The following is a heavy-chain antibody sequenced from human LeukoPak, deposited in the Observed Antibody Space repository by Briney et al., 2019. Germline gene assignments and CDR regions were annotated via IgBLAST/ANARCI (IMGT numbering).Heavy chain of an antibody. CDR1: GFTFSDYY. CDR2: IKQDGGEK. V-gene: IGHV3-7*03. CDR3: ARTPYDYGDYGWFDP. D-gene: IGHD4-17*01. J-gene: IGHJ5*02. Sequence: GGSLRLSCAASGFTFSDYYMSWVRQAPGKGLEWVANIKQDGGEKYYVDSVKGRSTISRDNAKNSLYLQMNSLRAEDTAVYYCARTPYDYGDYGWFDPWGQGTLVTVSS.